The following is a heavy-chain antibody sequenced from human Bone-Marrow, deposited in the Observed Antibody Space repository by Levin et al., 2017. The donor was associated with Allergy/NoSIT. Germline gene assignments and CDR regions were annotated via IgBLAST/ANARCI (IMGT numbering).Heavy chain of an antibody. CDR1: GGSVSSGSSY. Sequence: ASQTLSLTCSVSGGSVSSGSSYWSWIQQPPGKELEWIGYIFYSGSTNYNPSLKSRVTISLDTSKNQFSLKLTSVTAADAAVYYCARAPGLRNIGGNYYMDVWGTGTTVTVSS. J-gene: IGHJ6*03. D-gene: IGHD3-16*01. V-gene: IGHV4-61*01. CDR3: ARAPGLRNIGGNYYMDV. CDR2: IFYSGST.